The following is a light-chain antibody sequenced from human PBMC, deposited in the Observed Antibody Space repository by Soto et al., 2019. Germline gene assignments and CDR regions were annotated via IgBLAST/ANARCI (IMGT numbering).Light chain of an antibody. J-gene: IGKJ2*01. V-gene: IGKV1-16*01. CDR3: LQYDSRYT. CDR2: AAS. Sequence: DIQMTQSPSTLSGSVGDRVTITCRASQGISSYLAWYQQKPGKAPKLLIYAASTLQSGVPSRFSGSGSGTEFTLTISSLQPDDFATYYCLQYDSRYTFGQGTKVDIK. CDR1: QGISSY.